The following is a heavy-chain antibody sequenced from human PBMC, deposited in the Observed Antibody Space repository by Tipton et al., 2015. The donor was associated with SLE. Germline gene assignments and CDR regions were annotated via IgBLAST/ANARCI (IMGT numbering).Heavy chain of an antibody. CDR1: GFTFSTYG. D-gene: IGHD5-24*01. Sequence: SLRLSCAASGFTFSTYGMHWVRQAPGKGLEWVAFIRYDGSNKYYADSVRGRFTISRDNSKNTLYLQMISLRTEDTAVFYCAKDRGMATIPWYFDYWGQGTLVTVSS. V-gene: IGHV3-30*02. J-gene: IGHJ4*02. CDR3: AKDRGMATIPWYFDY. CDR2: IRYDGSNK.